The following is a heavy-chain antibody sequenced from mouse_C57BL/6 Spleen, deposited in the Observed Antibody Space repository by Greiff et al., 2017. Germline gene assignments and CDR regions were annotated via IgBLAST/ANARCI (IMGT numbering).Heavy chain of an antibody. D-gene: IGHD1-1*01. CDR1: GFTFSDYG. CDR3: ARPYYYGSSSLDY. Sequence: EVKLMESGGGLVKPGGSLKLSCAASGFTFSDYGMHWVRQAPEKGLELVAYISSGSSTIYYADTVKGRFTISRDNAKNTLFLQMTSLRSEDTAMYYCARPYYYGSSSLDYWGQGTTLTVSS. J-gene: IGHJ2*01. CDR2: ISSGSSTI. V-gene: IGHV5-17*01.